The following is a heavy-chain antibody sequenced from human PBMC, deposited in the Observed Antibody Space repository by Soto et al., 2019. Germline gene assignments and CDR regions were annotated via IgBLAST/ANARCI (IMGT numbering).Heavy chain of an antibody. V-gene: IGHV1-69*04. J-gene: IGHJ4*02. CDR3: ARDLEYSSSSGQDY. D-gene: IGHD6-6*01. CDR1: GGTFSSYT. Sequence: SVKVSCKASGGTFSSYTISWVRQAPGQGLEWMGRIIPILGIANYAQKFQGRVTITADKSTSTAYMELSSLRSEDTAVYYCARDLEYSSSSGQDYWGQGTLVTAPQ. CDR2: IIPILGIA.